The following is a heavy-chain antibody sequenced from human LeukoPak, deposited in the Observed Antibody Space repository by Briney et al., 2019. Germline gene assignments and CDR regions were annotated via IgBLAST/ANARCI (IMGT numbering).Heavy chain of an antibody. D-gene: IGHD6-19*01. V-gene: IGHV1-46*01. CDR3: ARGPRLDSSGWYYGAFDI. Sequence: ASVKVSCKASGYTFTSYYMHWVRQAPGQGREWMGIINPSGGSTSYAQKFQGRVTMTRDTSISTAYMELSSLRSDDTAVYYCARGPRLDSSGWYYGAFDIWGQGTMVTVS. CDR2: INPSGGST. CDR1: GYTFTSYY. J-gene: IGHJ3*02.